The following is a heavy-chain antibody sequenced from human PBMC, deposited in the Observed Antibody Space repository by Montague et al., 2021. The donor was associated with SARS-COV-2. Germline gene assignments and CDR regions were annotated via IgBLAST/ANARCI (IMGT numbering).Heavy chain of an antibody. V-gene: IGHV4-34*01. CDR1: GPSSSNYY. CDR3: ASAPRYSFGFWAY. J-gene: IGHJ4*02. CDR2: INHSGYT. Sequence: SETLSLTCAVYGPSSSNYYWSWIRQSPGKSLEWVGEINHSGYTDYNPSLESRLTISLDSSKKQFSLKMTSVTAADTAIYYCASAPRYSFGFWAYWGQGTLVSVSS. D-gene: IGHD5-12*01.